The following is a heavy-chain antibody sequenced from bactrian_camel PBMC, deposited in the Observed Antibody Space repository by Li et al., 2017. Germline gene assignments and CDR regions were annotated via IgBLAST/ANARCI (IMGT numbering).Heavy chain of an antibody. CDR3: AVDTLKTVVGGYCPLNYAYPY. V-gene: IGHV3S9*01. J-gene: IGHJ4*01. CDR2: TDKDGTT. D-gene: IGHD3*01. Sequence: VQLVESGGGSVQAGGSLRLSCAASGHNFKYSRYCMGWFRQVPGKEREGVAVTDKDGTTIYADAVKGRFSVSTDNAKNTMYLQMDSLKPEDTAMYYCAVDTLKTVVGGYCPLNYAYPYWGQGTQVTVS. CDR1: GHNFKYSRYC.